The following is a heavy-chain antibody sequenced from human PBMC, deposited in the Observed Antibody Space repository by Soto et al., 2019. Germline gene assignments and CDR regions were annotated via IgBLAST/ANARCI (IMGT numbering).Heavy chain of an antibody. J-gene: IGHJ5*02. CDR1: GGSFSCYY. CDR2: INHSGST. Sequence: SETLSLTCAVYGGSFSCYYWSWIRQPPGKGLEWIGEINHSGSTNYNPSLKSRVTISVDTSKNQFSLKLSSVTAADTAVYYCAREALGSNGFDPWGQGTLVTVSS. V-gene: IGHV4-34*01. CDR3: AREALGSNGFDP. D-gene: IGHD2-8*01.